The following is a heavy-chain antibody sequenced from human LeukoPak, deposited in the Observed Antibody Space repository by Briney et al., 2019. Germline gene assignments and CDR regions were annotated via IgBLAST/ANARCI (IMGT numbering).Heavy chain of an antibody. CDR3: ARDQGCGDYVPLYYYYMDV. V-gene: IGHV1-69*05. CDR1: GGTFSSYA. D-gene: IGHD4-17*01. Sequence: SVKVSCKASGGTFSSYAISWVRQAPGQGLEWMGRIIPIFGTANYAQKFQGRVTITTDESTSTAYMELSSLRSEDTAVYYCARDQGCGDYVPLYYYYMDVWGKGTTVTVSS. J-gene: IGHJ6*03. CDR2: IIPIFGTA.